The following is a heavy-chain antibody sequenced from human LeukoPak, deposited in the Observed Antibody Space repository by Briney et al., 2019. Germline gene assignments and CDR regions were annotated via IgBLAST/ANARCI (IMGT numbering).Heavy chain of an antibody. V-gene: IGHV1-2*02. Sequence: GASVKVSRKASEYTFTDYYMHWVRQAPGQGLEWMGWINPNSGGTNYAQRFQGRVTMTRDTSINTAYMELNNLTSDDTAVYYRARDSSDPAGFDCWGQGTLITVSS. CDR2: INPNSGGT. CDR1: EYTFTDYY. J-gene: IGHJ4*02. CDR3: ARDSSDPAGFDC. D-gene: IGHD2-2*01.